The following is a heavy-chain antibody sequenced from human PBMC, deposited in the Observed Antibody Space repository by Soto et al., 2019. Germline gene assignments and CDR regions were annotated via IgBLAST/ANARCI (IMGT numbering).Heavy chain of an antibody. J-gene: IGHJ3*02. CDR3: TRGPGNLDAFGI. D-gene: IGHD1-1*01. V-gene: IGHV3-49*04. CDR2: IRSEPYGGTT. CDR1: GFTFGIYA. Sequence: LRLSCSASGFTFGIYAMIWVRQAPGKGLEWVGFIRSEPYGGTTENAASVKGRFTISRDDSKSIAYLQMNSLKTEDTALYYCTRGPGNLDAFGIWGQGTMVTVSS.